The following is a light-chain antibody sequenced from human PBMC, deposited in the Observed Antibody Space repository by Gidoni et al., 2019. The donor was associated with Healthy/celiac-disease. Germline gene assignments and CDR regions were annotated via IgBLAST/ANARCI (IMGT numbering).Light chain of an antibody. CDR2: DVS. CDR3: SSYTSSSTPWDV. Sequence: QSALPQPASVSGSPGQSITISCTGTSSDVGGYNYVSWYQQHPGKAPKLMIYDVSNRPSGVSNRFSGSKSGNTASLTISGLQAEDEADYYCSSYTSSSTPWDVFGTGTKVTVL. CDR1: SSDVGGYNY. V-gene: IGLV2-14*01. J-gene: IGLJ1*01.